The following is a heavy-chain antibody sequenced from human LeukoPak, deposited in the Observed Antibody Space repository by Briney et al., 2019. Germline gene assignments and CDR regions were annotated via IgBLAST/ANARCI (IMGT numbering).Heavy chain of an antibody. D-gene: IGHD3-10*01. CDR1: GFTFRSYW. Sequence: GGSLRLTCAASGFTFRSYWMTWVRQAPGKGLEWVANIKQDGNEKYYVDSVKGRFTISRDNAKNSLYLQMNSLRAEDTAVYYCAREYFYGSGSYYNGYWGQGALVTVSS. J-gene: IGHJ4*02. CDR3: AREYFYGSGSYYNGY. V-gene: IGHV3-7*04. CDR2: IKQDGNEK.